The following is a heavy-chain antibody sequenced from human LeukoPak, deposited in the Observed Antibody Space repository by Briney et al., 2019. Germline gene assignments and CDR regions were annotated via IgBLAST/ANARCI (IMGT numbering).Heavy chain of an antibody. CDR2: ISGRSTTI. CDR1: GFTFSDYG. D-gene: IGHD5-18*01. V-gene: IGHV3-48*04. Sequence: GGSLRLSCTASGFTFSDYGMNWVRQAPGMGLEWISYISGRSTTIHYADSVKGRFTISRDNAKNSLYLQMNSLRAEDTAVYYCARDSDTAMVAYYYYGMDVWGQGTTVTVSS. J-gene: IGHJ6*02. CDR3: ARDSDTAMVAYYYYGMDV.